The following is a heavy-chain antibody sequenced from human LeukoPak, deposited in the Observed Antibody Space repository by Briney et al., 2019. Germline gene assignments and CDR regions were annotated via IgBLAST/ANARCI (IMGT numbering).Heavy chain of an antibody. D-gene: IGHD4-17*01. V-gene: IGHV1-18*01. CDR3: ARTTVTTPSFDYYYCMDV. J-gene: IGHJ6*02. Sequence: ASVKVSCKASGYTFTSYGISWVRQAPGQGLEWMGWISAYNGNTNYAQKLQGRVTMTTDTSTSTAYMELRSLRSDDTAVYYCARTTVTTPSFDYYYCMDVWGQGTTVTVSS. CDR2: ISAYNGNT. CDR1: GYTFTSYG.